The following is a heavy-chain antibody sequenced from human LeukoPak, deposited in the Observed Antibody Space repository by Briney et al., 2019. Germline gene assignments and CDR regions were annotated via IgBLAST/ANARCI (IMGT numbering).Heavy chain of an antibody. D-gene: IGHD2-2*01. V-gene: IGHV3-7*03. CDR1: GFTFRSYW. Sequence: QPGGSLRLSCAASGFTFRSYWMSWVRQAPGKGLEWVANINEDGSEKFYVDSVKGRFTISRDNSKNTLYLQMNSLRAEDTAVYYCAREPPPLGYCSSTSCEGPIYWGQGTLVTVSS. CDR2: INEDGSEK. CDR3: AREPPPLGYCSSTSCEGPIY. J-gene: IGHJ4*02.